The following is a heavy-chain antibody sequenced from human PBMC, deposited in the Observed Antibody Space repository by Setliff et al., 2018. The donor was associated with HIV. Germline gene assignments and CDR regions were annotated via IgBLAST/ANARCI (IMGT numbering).Heavy chain of an antibody. D-gene: IGHD3-10*01. V-gene: IGHV1-69*10. CDR2: IIPILGIA. CDR1: GYTFTSFA. CDR3: ARDFGGRWTFDY. Sequence: GASVKVSCKAFGYTFTSFAMSWVRQAPGQGLEWMGGIIPILGIANYAQKFQGRVTITADKSTSTAYMELSSLRSEDTAIYSCARDFGGRWTFDYWGQGTLVTGFS. J-gene: IGHJ4*02.